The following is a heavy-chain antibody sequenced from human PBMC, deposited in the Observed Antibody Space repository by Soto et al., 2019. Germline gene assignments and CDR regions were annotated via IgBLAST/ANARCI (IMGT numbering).Heavy chain of an antibody. J-gene: IGHJ6*02. CDR3: ARLNRYCVSTGCHGYYGMDV. CDR2: IYSTENT. Sequence: PSETLSLTCTVSGGSISSGDYYWSWIRQHPGKGLDWIGFIYSTENTYYNPSLLSRVTISADTSMNEFSLRLSSVTAADTAVYYCARLNRYCVSTGCHGYYGMDVWGQGTTVTV. V-gene: IGHV4-39*01. D-gene: IGHD2-2*01. CDR1: GGSISSGDYY.